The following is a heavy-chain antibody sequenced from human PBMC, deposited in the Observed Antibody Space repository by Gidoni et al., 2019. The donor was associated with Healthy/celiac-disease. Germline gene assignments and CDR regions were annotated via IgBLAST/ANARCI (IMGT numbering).Heavy chain of an antibody. CDR2: INPESGYT. CDR3: ARENNYLASGIFDS. Sequence: QVQLVQSGDEVQRPGASVKVSCKALGNSFSDLAIHWVRQAPGQRLEWMGWINPESGYTKYSEKLQDRISITRDTSASTVYLELSSLRSEDAAIYYCARENNYLASGIFDSCGQGSLVTVSS. CDR1: GNSFSDLA. V-gene: IGHV1-3*01. J-gene: IGHJ4*02. D-gene: IGHD3-10*01.